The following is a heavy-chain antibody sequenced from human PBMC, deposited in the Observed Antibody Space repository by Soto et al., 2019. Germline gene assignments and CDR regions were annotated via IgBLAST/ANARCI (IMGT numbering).Heavy chain of an antibody. J-gene: IGHJ4*02. D-gene: IGHD3-9*01. CDR1: GYTFTSYG. CDR2: ISAYNGNT. Sequence: ASVKVSCKASGYTFTSYGISWVRQAPGQGLEWMGWISAYNGNTNYAQKLQGRVTMTTDTSTSTAYMELRSLRSDDTAVYYCARGPPYYDILTGYYYYFDYWGQGTLVTVSS. CDR3: ARGPPYYDILTGYYYYFDY. V-gene: IGHV1-18*01.